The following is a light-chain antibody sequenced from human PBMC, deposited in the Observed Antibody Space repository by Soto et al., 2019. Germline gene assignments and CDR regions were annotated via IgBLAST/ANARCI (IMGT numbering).Light chain of an antibody. CDR3: SSYTRRSTYV. CDR2: DVS. Sequence: LTQPASVSGSPGQSITIPCSGTSSDVGSYNVVSWYQQHPGKAPKLVIYDVSNRPSGVSPRFSGAKSGNMASLTIAGLQAEDEADYYCSSYTRRSTYVFGTGTKVTVL. CDR1: SSDVGSYNV. J-gene: IGLJ1*01. V-gene: IGLV2-14*03.